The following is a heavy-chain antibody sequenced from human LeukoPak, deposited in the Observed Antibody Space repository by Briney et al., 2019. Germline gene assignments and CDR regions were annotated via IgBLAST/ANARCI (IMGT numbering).Heavy chain of an antibody. V-gene: IGHV3-30*02. Sequence: GGSLRLSCAASGFTFSSYGMHWVRQAPGKGLEWVAFIRYDGSNKYYADSVKGRFTISRDNSKNTLYLQMNSLRAEDTAVYYCAKEHSSGWYNWFDPWGQGTLVTVSS. D-gene: IGHD6-19*01. CDR1: GFTFSSYG. CDR2: IRYDGSNK. CDR3: AKEHSSGWYNWFDP. J-gene: IGHJ5*02.